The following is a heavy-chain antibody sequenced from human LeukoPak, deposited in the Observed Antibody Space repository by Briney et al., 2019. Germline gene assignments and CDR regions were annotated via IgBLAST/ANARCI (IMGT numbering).Heavy chain of an antibody. D-gene: IGHD1-26*01. J-gene: IGHJ5*02. CDR2: IYTSGST. V-gene: IGHV4-4*07. CDR1: GGSISSYY. CDR3: ARYRGSRVGATGWFDP. Sequence: MSSETLSLTCTVSGGSISSYYWSWIRQPAGKGLEWIGRIYTSGSTNYNPSLKSRVTMSVDTSKNQFSLKLSSVTAAGTAVYYCARYRGSRVGATGWFDPWGQGTLVTVSS.